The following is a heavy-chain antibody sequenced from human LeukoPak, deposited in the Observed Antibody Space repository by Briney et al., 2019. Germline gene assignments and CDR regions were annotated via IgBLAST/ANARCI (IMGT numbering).Heavy chain of an antibody. CDR2: INPNSGGT. CDR1: GYTFTGYY. CDR3: AGRMVAAAESNYHYYMDV. V-gene: IGHV1-2*02. D-gene: IGHD2-15*01. J-gene: IGHJ6*03. Sequence: ASVKVSCKASGYTFTGYYMHWVRQAPGQGLEWMGWINPNSGGTNYAQKFQGRVTMTRDTSISTAYMELSRLRSDDTAVYYCAGRMVAAAESNYHYYMDVWGKGTTVTVSS.